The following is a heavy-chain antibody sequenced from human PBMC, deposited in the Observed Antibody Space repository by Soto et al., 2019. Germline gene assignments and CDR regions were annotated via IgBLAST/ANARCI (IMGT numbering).Heavy chain of an antibody. Sequence: ESGGGVVQPGRSLRLSCAASGFTFSSYGMHWVRQAPGKGLEWVAVISYDGSNKYYADSVKGRFTISRDNSKNTLYLKMNSLRAEDTAVYYCAKETSGYSSSWSYYYGMDVWGQGTTVTVSS. CDR3: AKETSGYSSSWSYYYGMDV. CDR2: ISYDGSNK. J-gene: IGHJ6*02. D-gene: IGHD6-13*01. V-gene: IGHV3-30*18. CDR1: GFTFSSYG.